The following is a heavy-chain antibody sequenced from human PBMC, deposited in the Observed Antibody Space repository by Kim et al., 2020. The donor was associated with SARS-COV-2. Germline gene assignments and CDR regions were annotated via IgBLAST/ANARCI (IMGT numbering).Heavy chain of an antibody. D-gene: IGHD1-26*01. CDR1: GYTFTSYY. J-gene: IGHJ3*02. V-gene: IGHV1-46*01. CDR2: INPSGGST. CDR3: AREGVGFDAFDI. Sequence: ASVKVSCKASGYTFTSYYMHWVRQAPGQGLEWMGIINPSGGSTSYAQKFQGRVTMTRDTSTSTIYMELSSLRSEDTAVYYCAREGVGFDAFDIWGQGTMVTVSS.